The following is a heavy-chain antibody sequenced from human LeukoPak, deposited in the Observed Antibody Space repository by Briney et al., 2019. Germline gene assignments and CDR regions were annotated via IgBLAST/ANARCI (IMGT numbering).Heavy chain of an antibody. CDR2: ISATGGNT. CDR1: GFTFNSGA. Sequence: GGSLRLSCAASGFTFNSGAMGWVRQAPGKGLEWVSSISATGGNTYYADSVRGRFTISRDNSKNTVFLQMNSLRAEDTAVYYCANARGFSGSYYGFDPWRQATLVTVSS. D-gene: IGHD1-26*01. CDR3: ANARGFSGSYYGFDP. V-gene: IGHV3-23*01. J-gene: IGHJ5*02.